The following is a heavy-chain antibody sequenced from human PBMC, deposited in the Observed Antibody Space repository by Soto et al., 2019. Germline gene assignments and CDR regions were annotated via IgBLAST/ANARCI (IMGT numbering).Heavy chain of an antibody. V-gene: IGHV4-4*07. CDR1: GGSISTYY. D-gene: IGHD5-18*01. Sequence: SETLSLTCTVSGGSISTYYWSWIRQPAGKELEWIGRIYNSESTNYNPSLKSRVTMSVDTSKNQFSLKLSSVTAADTAVYCCERYTAKGYFDYWGQGTLVTVSS. CDR3: ERYTAKGYFDY. J-gene: IGHJ4*02. CDR2: IYNSEST.